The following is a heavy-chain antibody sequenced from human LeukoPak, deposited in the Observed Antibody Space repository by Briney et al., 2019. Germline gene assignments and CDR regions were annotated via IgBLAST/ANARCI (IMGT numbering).Heavy chain of an antibody. Sequence: ASVKVSCKASGYTFTGYYMHWVRQAPGQGLEWMGWINPNSGGTNYAQKFQGRVTMTRDTSISTAYMELSSLRSEDTAVYYCVREQRTPYGSGSYYWGQGTLVTVSS. CDR3: VREQRTPYGSGSYY. CDR1: GYTFTGYY. V-gene: IGHV1-2*02. J-gene: IGHJ4*02. D-gene: IGHD3-10*01. CDR2: INPNSGGT.